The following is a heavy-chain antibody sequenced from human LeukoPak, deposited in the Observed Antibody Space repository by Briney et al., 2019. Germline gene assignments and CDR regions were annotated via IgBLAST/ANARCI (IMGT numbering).Heavy chain of an antibody. D-gene: IGHD3-3*01. J-gene: IGHJ4*02. Sequence: GGSLRLSCAASGFTFSSYSMNWVRQAPGKGLEWVSCISSSSSTIYYADSVKGRFTISRDNAKNSLYLRMNSLRAEDTAIYYCASRFLEWTYYFQYWGRGALVTVSS. V-gene: IGHV3-48*01. CDR1: GFTFSSYS. CDR3: ASRFLEWTYYFQY. CDR2: ISSSSSTI.